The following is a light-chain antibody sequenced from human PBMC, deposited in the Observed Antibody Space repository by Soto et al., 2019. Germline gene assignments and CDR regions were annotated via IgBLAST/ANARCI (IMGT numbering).Light chain of an antibody. CDR2: GAS. Sequence: ESVLTQSPGTLSLSPGERATLSCRASQSVSSSYLAWYQQKPGQAPRLLIYGASSRATGIPDRFSGSGSGTDFTLPISRLEPEDFAVYYCQQYGSSPTFGQGTRLEIK. CDR1: QSVSSSY. V-gene: IGKV3-20*01. J-gene: IGKJ5*01. CDR3: QQYGSSPT.